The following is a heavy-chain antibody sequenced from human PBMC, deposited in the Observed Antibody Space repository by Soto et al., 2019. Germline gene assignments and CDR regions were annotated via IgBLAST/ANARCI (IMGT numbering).Heavy chain of an antibody. Sequence: SETLSLTCAVYGGSFSGYYWSWIRQPPGKGLEWIGEINHSGSTNYNPSLKSRVTISVDTSKNQFSLKLSSVTAADTAVYYCARGTGYSSSWYNYWGQGTLVTVS. J-gene: IGHJ4*02. CDR1: GGSFSGYY. CDR3: ARGTGYSSSWYNY. CDR2: INHSGST. D-gene: IGHD6-13*01. V-gene: IGHV4-34*01.